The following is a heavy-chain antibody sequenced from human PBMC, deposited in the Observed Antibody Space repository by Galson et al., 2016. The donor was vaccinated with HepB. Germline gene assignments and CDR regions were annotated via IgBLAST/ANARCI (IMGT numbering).Heavy chain of an antibody. D-gene: IGHD1-14*01. CDR1: GFSLSSTGMR. Sequence: PALVKPTQTLTLTCTFSGFSLSSTGMRVSWIRQPPGKALEWLARIDWDDDKFYSTSLKTRLTISKDTSKNQVVLTVTNMDPVDTATYYCARTDGTCFDYWGQGTLVTVSS. CDR2: IDWDDDK. J-gene: IGHJ4*02. CDR3: ARTDGTCFDY. V-gene: IGHV2-70*04.